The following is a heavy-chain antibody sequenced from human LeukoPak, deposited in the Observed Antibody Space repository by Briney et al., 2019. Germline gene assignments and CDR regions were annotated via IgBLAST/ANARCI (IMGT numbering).Heavy chain of an antibody. V-gene: IGHV4-31*03. J-gene: IGHJ4*02. CDR3: ARVLTSYSSSWYFFDY. D-gene: IGHD6-13*01. Sequence: SQTLSLTCTVSGGSISSGGYYWSWIRQHPGKGLEWIGYIHNSGRSFYNPSLKSRVTISGDMSENQFSLKLSSVTAADTAVYYCARVLTSYSSSWYFFDYWGQGTLVTVSS. CDR1: GGSISSGGYY. CDR2: IHNSGRS.